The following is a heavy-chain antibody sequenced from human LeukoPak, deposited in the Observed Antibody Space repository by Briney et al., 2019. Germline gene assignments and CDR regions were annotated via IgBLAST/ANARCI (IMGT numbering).Heavy chain of an antibody. CDR1: GGSISSGSYY. J-gene: IGHJ6*03. D-gene: IGHD3-9*01. Sequence: TSPTLSLTCTVSGGSISSGSYYWSWIRQPAGKGLEWIGRIYTSGSTNYNPSLKSRVTISVDTSKNQFSLKLSSVTAADTAVYYCARVHYDILTGYYYYTDVCGKGTTVTVSS. CDR2: IYTSGST. CDR3: ARVHYDILTGYYYYTDV. V-gene: IGHV4-61*02.